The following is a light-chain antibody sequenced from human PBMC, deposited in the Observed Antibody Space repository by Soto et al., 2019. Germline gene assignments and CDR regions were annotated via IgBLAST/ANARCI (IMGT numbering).Light chain of an antibody. Sequence: EIVLTQSPATLSLSPGERVTLSCRASQSVSSYLAWYQQKLGQTPRLLIYNVSNRASGIPVRFSGSGSGTDFTLTIRGLEPEDFAVYYYQLPNIWRYIFGQGTKLEIK. V-gene: IGKV3-11*01. CDR1: QSVSSY. CDR3: QLPNIWRYI. CDR2: NVS. J-gene: IGKJ2*01.